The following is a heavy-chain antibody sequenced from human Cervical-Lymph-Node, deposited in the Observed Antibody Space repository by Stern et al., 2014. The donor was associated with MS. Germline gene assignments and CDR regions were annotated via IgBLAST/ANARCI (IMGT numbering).Heavy chain of an antibody. D-gene: IGHD3-10*02. CDR3: ATDYYDRRNH. CDR2: IKSYLDGGTT. J-gene: IGHJ1*01. V-gene: IGHV3-15*01. CDR1: GISFSHVW. Sequence: EDQLVESGGGLVRPGGSLRLSCSAPGISFSHVWMTWVRQAPGKGLEWVGRIKSYLDGGTTDYAVPVQDRFTISRDDSKAMLYLQMNSLKADDTGVYYCATDYYDRRNHWGQGTLVTVSS.